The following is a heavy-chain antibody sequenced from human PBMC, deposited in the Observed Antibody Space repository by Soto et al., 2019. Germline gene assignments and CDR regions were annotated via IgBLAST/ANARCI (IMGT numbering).Heavy chain of an antibody. CDR1: GGSFSGYY. CDR3: ARDSSWYGRSPLDP. CDR2: INHSGST. J-gene: IGHJ5*02. D-gene: IGHD6-13*01. V-gene: IGHV4-34*01. Sequence: SETLSLTCAVYGGSFSGYYWSWIRQPPGKGLEWIGEINHSGSTNYNPSLKSRVTISVDTSKNQFSLKLSSVTAADTAVYYCARDSSWYGRSPLDPWGQGTLVT.